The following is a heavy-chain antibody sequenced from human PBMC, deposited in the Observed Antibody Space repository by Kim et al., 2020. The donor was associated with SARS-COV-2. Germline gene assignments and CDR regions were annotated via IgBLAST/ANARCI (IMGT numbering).Heavy chain of an antibody. V-gene: IGHV3-64D*09. CDR3: VKDGSGSYYTPSYFDS. D-gene: IGHD3-10*01. J-gene: IGHJ4*02. Sequence: DSVKGRFTISRDNSKTTLCLQMSSLRAEDTAVFYCVKDGSGSYYTPSYFDSWGQGTLVTVSS.